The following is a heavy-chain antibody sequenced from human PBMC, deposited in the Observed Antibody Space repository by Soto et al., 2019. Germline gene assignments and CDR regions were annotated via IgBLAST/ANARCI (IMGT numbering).Heavy chain of an antibody. Sequence: QVHLVQSGVEVKTPGASVKVSCQASGYTFFTYDISWVRQAPGQGLEWMGWISTYSGDTKYAQKFQGRVTMTTDTSTTTAYLALRSLSSADTAVYYCARHHGPTTSENWFDPWGQGTLVTVSS. CDR3: ARHHGPTTSENWFDP. CDR1: GYTFFTYD. CDR2: ISTYSGDT. J-gene: IGHJ5*02. D-gene: IGHD5-12*01. V-gene: IGHV1-18*01.